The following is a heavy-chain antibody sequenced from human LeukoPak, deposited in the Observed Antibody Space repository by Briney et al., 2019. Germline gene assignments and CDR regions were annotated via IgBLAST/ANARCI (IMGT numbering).Heavy chain of an antibody. CDR2: ISSSSNTI. CDR1: GFTFSSYS. Sequence: PGGSLRLSCVASGFTFSSYSMNWVRQSPGKWLEWVSYISSSSNTIYYADSVKGRFTISRDNANNSLYLQMNSLRAEDTAVYYCARDGFDFWSGYPTTVDYWGQGTLVTVSS. CDR3: ARDGFDFWSGYPTTVDY. V-gene: IGHV3-48*01. D-gene: IGHD3-3*01. J-gene: IGHJ4*02.